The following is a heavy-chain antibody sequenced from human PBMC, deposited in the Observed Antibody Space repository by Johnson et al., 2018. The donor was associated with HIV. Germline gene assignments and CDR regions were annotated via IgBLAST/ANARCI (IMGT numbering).Heavy chain of an antibody. CDR1: GLTFSRFA. V-gene: IGHV3-23*04. CDR2: ISGSGGST. Sequence: EVQLVESGGGLVQPGGSLRLSCAASGLTFSRFAMSWVRQAPGKWLEWVSVISGSGGSTYYADSVKGRFTISRDNSKNTLYLQMNSLRAEDTAVYYCAKWTPSLRPAFDIWGQGTMVTVSS. J-gene: IGHJ3*02. D-gene: IGHD3/OR15-3a*01. CDR3: AKWTPSLRPAFDI.